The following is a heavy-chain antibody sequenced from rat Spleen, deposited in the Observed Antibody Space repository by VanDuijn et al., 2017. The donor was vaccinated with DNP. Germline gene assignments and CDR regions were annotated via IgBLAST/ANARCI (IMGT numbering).Heavy chain of an antibody. J-gene: IGHJ2*01. Sequence: EVQLVESGGGLEQPGRSLKLSCAASGFIFSDYYMAWVRQAPTKGLEWVAYITYDGGSTYYGDSVKGRFTISRDNAKSTLYLQMNSLRSEDMTTYYCARHVLPLRVWDYWGQGVMVTVSS. CDR2: ITYDGGST. CDR3: ARHVLPLRVWDY. V-gene: IGHV5-22*01. CDR1: GFIFSDYY. D-gene: IGHD1-4*01.